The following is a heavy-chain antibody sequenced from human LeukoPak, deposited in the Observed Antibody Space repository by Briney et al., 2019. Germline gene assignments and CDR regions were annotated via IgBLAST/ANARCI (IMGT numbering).Heavy chain of an antibody. Sequence: SEALSLTCTVSGVSISGYYWSWIRQPPGKGLEWIGYIYYSGSTSYNPSLKSRVTISVDTSKNQFSLKLSSVTAADTAVYYCARACGGDCYYAFDIWGQGTMVTVSS. CDR2: IYYSGST. CDR3: ARACGGDCYYAFDI. D-gene: IGHD2-21*02. J-gene: IGHJ3*02. CDR1: GVSISGYY. V-gene: IGHV4-59*12.